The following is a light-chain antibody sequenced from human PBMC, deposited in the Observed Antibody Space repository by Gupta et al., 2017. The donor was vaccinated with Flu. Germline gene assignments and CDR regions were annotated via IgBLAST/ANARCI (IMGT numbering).Light chain of an antibody. CDR1: QGVLSCSTNKDD. Sequence: DIVLTLSPYSLAVYLSERSTINGKSSQGVLSCSTNKDDLAWYQQKSGQRPKLLIDWASTRESGVPYRFSGSGSGTDFTLTITSLQPEVVAVYYCQQNSNIPLTFGGGTKVEIK. J-gene: IGKJ4*01. CDR2: WAS. V-gene: IGKV4-1*01. CDR3: QQNSNIPLT.